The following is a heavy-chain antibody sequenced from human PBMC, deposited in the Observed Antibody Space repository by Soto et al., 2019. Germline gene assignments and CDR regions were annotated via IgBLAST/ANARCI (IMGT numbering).Heavy chain of an antibody. CDR3: AAIPYYYDSSGPH. Sequence: QVQLVQSGAEVKKPGSSVKVSCKASGGTFSSYTISWVRQAPGQGLEWMGRIIPILGIANYAQKFQGRVTITADKSTSTAYMELSSLRSEDTAVYYCAAIPYYYDSSGPHWGQGTLVTVSS. V-gene: IGHV1-69*02. CDR1: GGTFSSYT. CDR2: IIPILGIA. J-gene: IGHJ4*02. D-gene: IGHD3-22*01.